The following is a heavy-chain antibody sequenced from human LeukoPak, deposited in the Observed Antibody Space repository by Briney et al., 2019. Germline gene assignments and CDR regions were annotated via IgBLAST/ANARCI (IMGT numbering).Heavy chain of an antibody. CDR1: GYTFTSYG. J-gene: IGHJ3*02. CDR3: ARDFYSHDYGETNDAFDI. D-gene: IGHD4-17*01. CDR2: ISAYNGNT. V-gene: IGHV1-18*01. Sequence: ASVKVSCKASGYTFTSYGISWVRQAPGQGLEWMGWISAYNGNTNYAQKLQGRVTMTTDTSTSTAYMELRSLRSDDTAVYYCARDFYSHDYGETNDAFDIWGQGTMVTASS.